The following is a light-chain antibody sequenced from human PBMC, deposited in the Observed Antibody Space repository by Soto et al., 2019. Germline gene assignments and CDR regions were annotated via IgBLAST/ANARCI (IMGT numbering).Light chain of an antibody. V-gene: IGKV3-11*01. Sequence: EIVLTQSPATLSLSPGERATLSCRASQSVSSYLAWYQQKAGQPPRLLIYDASNRATGIPARFSGSGSGTDFTLTISLLETEDFAVYYCQERSNWPLVTFGPGTRVDV. CDR1: QSVSSY. CDR2: DAS. J-gene: IGKJ3*01. CDR3: QERSNWPLVT.